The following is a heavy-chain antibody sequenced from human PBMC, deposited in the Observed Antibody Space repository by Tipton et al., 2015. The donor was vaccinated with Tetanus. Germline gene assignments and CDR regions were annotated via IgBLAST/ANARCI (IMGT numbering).Heavy chain of an antibody. CDR1: GFTFRNCW. V-gene: IGHV3-15*01. Sequence: QLVQSGGGLVKPGGSLRLSCVASGFTFRNCWMSWVRQAPGKGLEWVGRLKSKFDGGTTDFAAPVKGRFTISRDDSKNMLYLHMDSLKTEDTAVYYCATDLKYYDPSATTGGGFDIWGQGTVVTVSS. D-gene: IGHD3-22*01. CDR3: ATDLKYYDPSATTGGGFDI. CDR2: LKSKFDGGTT. J-gene: IGHJ3*02.